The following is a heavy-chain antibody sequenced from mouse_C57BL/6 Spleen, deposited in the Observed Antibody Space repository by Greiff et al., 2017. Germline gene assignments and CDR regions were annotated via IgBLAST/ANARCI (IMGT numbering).Heavy chain of an antibody. V-gene: IGHV1-52*01. CDR2: IDPSDGET. Sequence: VQLQQPGAELVRPGSSVKLSCKASGYTFTSYWMHWVKQRPIQGLEWIGNIDPSDGETNYNQKFKDKATLTVDKSSSTAYMQLSSLTSEDSAVYYCAREEYCDVWGTGTTVTVSS. CDR1: GYTFTSYW. CDR3: AREEYCDV. J-gene: IGHJ1*03.